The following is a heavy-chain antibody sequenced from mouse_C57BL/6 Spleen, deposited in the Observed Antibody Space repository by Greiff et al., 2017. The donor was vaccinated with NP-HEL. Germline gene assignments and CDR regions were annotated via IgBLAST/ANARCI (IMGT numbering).Heavy chain of an antibody. D-gene: IGHD2-2*01. V-gene: IGHV5-17*01. Sequence: EVKLMESGGGLVKPGGSLKLSCAASGFTFSDYGMHWVRQAPEKGLEWVAYISSGSSTIYYADTVQGRFTISRDNAKNTLFLQMTSLRSEDTAMYYGARYYGYDGYYAMDYWGQGTSVTVSS. CDR3: ARYYGYDGYYAMDY. J-gene: IGHJ4*01. CDR2: ISSGSSTI. CDR1: GFTFSDYG.